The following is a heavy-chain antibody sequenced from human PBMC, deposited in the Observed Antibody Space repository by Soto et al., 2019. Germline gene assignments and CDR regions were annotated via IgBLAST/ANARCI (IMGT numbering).Heavy chain of an antibody. J-gene: IGHJ6*02. Sequence: GGSLRLSCAASGFTFSSYAMSWVRQAPGKGLEWVSAISGSGGSTYYADSVKGRFTISRDNSKNTLYLQMNSLRAEDTAVYYCAKNPRGGYYPYYYGMDFWGQGTTVTVSS. CDR2: ISGSGGST. D-gene: IGHD3-3*01. CDR3: AKNPRGGYYPYYYGMDF. CDR1: GFTFSSYA. V-gene: IGHV3-23*01.